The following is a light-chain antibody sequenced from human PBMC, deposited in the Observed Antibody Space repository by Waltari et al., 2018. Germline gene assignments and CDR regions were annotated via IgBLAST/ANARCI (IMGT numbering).Light chain of an antibody. J-gene: IGKJ1*01. V-gene: IGKV4-1*01. Sequence: DIAMTQSPASLAVSLGERATITCKPSRSVLYTDNNKNYLTWYQQKPGPPPQLLISWASTRESGVPDRFIGSGSGTDFTLTISSLQAEDVAVYYCHQHYTTPWTFGQGTQVEL. CDR1: RSVLYTDNNKNY. CDR2: WAS. CDR3: HQHYTTPWT.